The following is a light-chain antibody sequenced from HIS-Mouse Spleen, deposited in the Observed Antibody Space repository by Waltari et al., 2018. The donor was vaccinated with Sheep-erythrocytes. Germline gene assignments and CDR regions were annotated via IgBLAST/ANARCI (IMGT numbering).Light chain of an antibody. CDR3: QSADSSGTYPV. CDR2: KDS. Sequence: SYELTQPPSVSVSPGQTARITCPGDALPKQYAYWYQQKPGQAPVLVIYKDSERPSGIPARFSGSSSGTTVTLTISGVQAEDEADYYCQSADSSGTYPVFGGGTKLTVL. J-gene: IGLJ2*01. CDR1: ALPKQY. V-gene: IGLV3-25*03.